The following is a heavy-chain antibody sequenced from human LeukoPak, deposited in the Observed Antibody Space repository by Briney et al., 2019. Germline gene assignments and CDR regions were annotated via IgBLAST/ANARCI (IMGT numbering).Heavy chain of an antibody. D-gene: IGHD2-21*01. Sequence: GGSLRLSCAASGFTFSSYSMNWVRQAPGKGLEWVSSISSSSSYIYYADSVKGRFTISRDNAKNSLYLQMNSLRAEDTAVYYCARVGCGGDCYSEASFDYWAQGTLVTVSS. CDR2: ISSSSSYI. V-gene: IGHV3-21*01. J-gene: IGHJ4*02. CDR1: GFTFSSYS. CDR3: ARVGCGGDCYSEASFDY.